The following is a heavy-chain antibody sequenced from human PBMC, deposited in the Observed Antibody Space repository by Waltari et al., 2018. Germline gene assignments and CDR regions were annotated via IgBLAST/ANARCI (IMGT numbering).Heavy chain of an antibody. CDR1: GFTFNIYS. Sequence: EVQLVESGGGLVQPGGSLRLSCAASGFTFNIYSMNWVRQASGKGLGWFSYVIISTTTVFYADPLKGRFTISRDNAKNSLYLQMSSLRAADTAVYYCAKDGDSSPPTYYYGMDVWGQGTTVTVSS. CDR3: AKDGDSSPPTYYYGMDV. CDR2: VIISTTTV. D-gene: IGHD6-19*01. J-gene: IGHJ6*02. V-gene: IGHV3-48*01.